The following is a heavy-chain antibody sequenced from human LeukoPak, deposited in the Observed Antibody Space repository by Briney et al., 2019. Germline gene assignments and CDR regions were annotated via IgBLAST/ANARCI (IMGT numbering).Heavy chain of an antibody. CDR2: SQTTKPNSCTT. CDR3: VRVVTTSSGWYHFDN. CDR1: GFAITEHH. V-gene: IGHV3-72*01. Sequence: GGSLRLSCAASGFAITEHHMDWVRQAPGKGMEWVGRSQTTKPNSCTTEYAASVKGRFTISRDDSKNSLYLQLNSLKTEDTAVYYYVRVVTTSSGWYHFDNWGQGTLVTVSS. D-gene: IGHD6-13*01. J-gene: IGHJ4*02.